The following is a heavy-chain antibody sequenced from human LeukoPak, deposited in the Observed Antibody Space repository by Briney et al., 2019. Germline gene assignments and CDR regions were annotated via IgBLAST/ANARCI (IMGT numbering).Heavy chain of an antibody. Sequence: ASVKVSCKASGYTFTSYGISWVRQAPGQGVEWMGWISTYNGNTNYAQRLQGRVTMTTDTSTSTAYMELRSLRSDDTAMYYCARHYYGAGSYYLGYWGQGTLVTVSS. J-gene: IGHJ4*02. CDR2: ISTYNGNT. CDR3: ARHYYGAGSYYLGY. CDR1: GYTFTSYG. D-gene: IGHD3-10*01. V-gene: IGHV1-18*04.